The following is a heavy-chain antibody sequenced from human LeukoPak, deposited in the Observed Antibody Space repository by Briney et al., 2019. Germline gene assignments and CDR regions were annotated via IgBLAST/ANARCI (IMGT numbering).Heavy chain of an antibody. J-gene: IGHJ4*02. CDR3: VRSLRSADF. V-gene: IGHV3-23*01. CDR2: ISNSGGRT. Sequence: PGGSLRLSCAASGFTFSSYAMSWVRQAPGKGLEWVSSISNSGGRTFYTDSVKGRFTISRDNAKNTLFLQMDSLRAEDTALYYCVRSLRSADFWGQGTLVTVSS. CDR1: GFTFSSYA.